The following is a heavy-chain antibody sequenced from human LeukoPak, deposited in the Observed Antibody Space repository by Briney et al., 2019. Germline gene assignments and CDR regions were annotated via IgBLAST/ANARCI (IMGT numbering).Heavy chain of an antibody. V-gene: IGHV4-4*09. Sequence: SETLSLTCTVSGASISQYYWSWIRQTPQKGLEWMGHIHTSGAGTYYPSLKSRLTMSIDTSRNQLSLKLTSVTAADTAVYFCARLGSYHDFWGQGALVTVSS. J-gene: IGHJ4*02. CDR1: GASISQYY. CDR2: IHTSGAG. D-gene: IGHD1-26*01. CDR3: ARLGSYHDF.